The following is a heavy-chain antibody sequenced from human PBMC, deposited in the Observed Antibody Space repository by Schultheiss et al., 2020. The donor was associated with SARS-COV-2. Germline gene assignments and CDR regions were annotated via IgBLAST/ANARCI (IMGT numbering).Heavy chain of an antibody. CDR3: AIVGATQTFDY. D-gene: IGHD1-26*01. Sequence: SETLSLTCTVSGGSISSYYWSWIRQPPGKGLEWIGYIYYSGSTYYNPSLKSRVTISVDTSKNQFSLKLSSVTAADTAVYYCAIVGATQTFDYWGQGTLVTVS. CDR2: IYYSGST. V-gene: IGHV4-59*01. CDR1: GGSISSYY. J-gene: IGHJ4*02.